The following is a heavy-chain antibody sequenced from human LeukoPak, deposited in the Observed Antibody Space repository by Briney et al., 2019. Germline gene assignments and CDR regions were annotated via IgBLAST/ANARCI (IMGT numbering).Heavy chain of an antibody. J-gene: IGHJ4*02. CDR1: GFTFSSYA. CDR3: AKAGDTYYDFLVAH. D-gene: IGHD3-3*01. CDR2: ISGSGGST. Sequence: PGGSLRLSCAASGFTFSSYAMSWVRQAPGKGLEWVSAISGSGGSTYYADSVKGRFTVSRDNSKNTLYLQMNSLRAEDTALYYCAKAGDTYYDFLVAHWGQGTLVTVSS. V-gene: IGHV3-23*01.